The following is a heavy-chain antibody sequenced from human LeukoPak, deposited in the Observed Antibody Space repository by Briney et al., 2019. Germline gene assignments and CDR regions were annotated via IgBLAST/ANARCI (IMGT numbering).Heavy chain of an antibody. CDR2: ISAYNGNT. J-gene: IGHJ4*02. V-gene: IGHV1-18*01. Sequence: ASVKVSCKASGYTFTSYGISWVRQAPGQGLEWMGWISAYNGNTNYAQKLQGRVTMTTDTSTSTAYMELRSLRSDDTAVYYCARDSHDSSGYYHVPFDYWGQGTLVTVSS. D-gene: IGHD3-22*01. CDR3: ARDSHDSSGYYHVPFDY. CDR1: GYTFTSYG.